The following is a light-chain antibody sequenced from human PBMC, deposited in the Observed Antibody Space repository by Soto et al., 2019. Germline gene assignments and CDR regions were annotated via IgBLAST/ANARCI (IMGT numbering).Light chain of an antibody. CDR3: QQFYSSPLT. V-gene: IGKV1-13*02. CDR1: QGISTL. Sequence: AIQLTHSPSSLSASVGDRVTITCLASQGISTLLAWYQQKPGKAPKVLIYESSLLQSGVPSRFSGSGSGTDFTLTISSLQAEDVAVYYCQQFYSSPLTFGGGTRLEIK. J-gene: IGKJ5*01. CDR2: ESS.